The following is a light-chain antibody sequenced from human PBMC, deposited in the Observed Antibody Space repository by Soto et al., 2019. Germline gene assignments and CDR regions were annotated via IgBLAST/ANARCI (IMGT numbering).Light chain of an antibody. CDR2: EVT. Sequence: QSALTQPPSASESPGQSVTISCTGTSSDVGGYHYVSWYQHHPGKAPKLVIYEVTKRPSGVPDRVSASKSGNTASLTVSGLRAEDEADYYCSSYAGSNNFVFGSGTKVTVL. J-gene: IGLJ1*01. V-gene: IGLV2-8*01. CDR3: SSYAGSNNFV. CDR1: SSDVGGYHY.